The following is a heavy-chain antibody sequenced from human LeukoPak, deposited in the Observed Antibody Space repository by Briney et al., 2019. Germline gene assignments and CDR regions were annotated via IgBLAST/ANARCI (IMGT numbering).Heavy chain of an antibody. CDR3: ARARGPKPRFYFDY. Sequence: GASVKVSSKASGYTFTSYDINWVRQATGQGLEWMGWMNPNSGNTGYAQKFQGRVTMTRNTSISTAYMELSSLRSEDTAVYYCARARGPKPRFYFDYWGQGTLVTVSS. CDR1: GYTFTSYD. J-gene: IGHJ4*02. V-gene: IGHV1-8*01. CDR2: MNPNSGNT.